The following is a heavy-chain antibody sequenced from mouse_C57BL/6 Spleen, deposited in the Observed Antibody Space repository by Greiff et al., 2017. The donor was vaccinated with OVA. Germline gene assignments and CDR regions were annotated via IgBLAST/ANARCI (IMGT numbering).Heavy chain of an antibody. CDR2: ISYDGSN. D-gene: IGHD2-2*01. V-gene: IGHV3-6*01. J-gene: IGHJ2*01. CDR3: AREVTTRGFDY. Sequence: EVHLVESGPGLVKPSQSLSLTCSVTGYSITSGYYWNWIRQFPGNKLEWMGYISYDGSNNYNPSLKNRISITRDTSKNQFFLKLNSVTTEDTATYYCAREVTTRGFDYWGQGTTLTVSS. CDR1: GYSITSGYY.